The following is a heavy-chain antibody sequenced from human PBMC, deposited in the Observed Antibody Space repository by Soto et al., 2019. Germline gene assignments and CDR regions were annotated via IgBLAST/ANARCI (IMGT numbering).Heavy chain of an antibody. Sequence: PGGSLRLSCAASGFTFSDYYMSWIRQAPGKGLEWVSYISSSGSTIYYADSVKGRFTISRDNAKNSLYLQMNSLRAEDTAVYYCARDSDFWSGYYLVPSPTASGGMDVWGQGTTVTVSS. CDR3: ARDSDFWSGYYLVPSPTASGGMDV. J-gene: IGHJ6*02. V-gene: IGHV3-11*01. CDR2: ISSSGSTI. D-gene: IGHD3-3*01. CDR1: GFTFSDYY.